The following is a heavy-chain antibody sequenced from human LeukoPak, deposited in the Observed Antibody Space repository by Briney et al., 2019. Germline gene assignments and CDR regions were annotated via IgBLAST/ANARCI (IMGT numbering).Heavy chain of an antibody. V-gene: IGHV4-59*01. D-gene: IGHD2-2*01. Sequence: SETLSLTCTVSGGSISSYYWSWIRQPPGKGLEWIGYIYYSGRTNYNPSLKSRVTISVDTSKNQFSLKLSSVTAADTAVYYCARDTYYCSSASCPYYYYYYMDVWGKGTTVTVSS. CDR1: GGSISSYY. CDR2: IYYSGRT. CDR3: ARDTYYCSSASCPYYYYYYMDV. J-gene: IGHJ6*03.